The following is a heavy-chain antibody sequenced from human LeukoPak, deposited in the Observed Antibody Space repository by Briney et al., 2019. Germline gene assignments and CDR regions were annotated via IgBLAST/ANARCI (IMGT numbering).Heavy chain of an antibody. CDR3: ARDKGELLFDY. Sequence: EASVKVSCKASGGTFSSYAISWVRQAPGQGLEWMGGIIPIFGTANYAQKFQGRVTITTDESTSTAYMELSSLRSEDTAVYYCARDKGELLFDYWGQGTLVTVSS. CDR1: GGTFSSYA. CDR2: IIPIFGTA. J-gene: IGHJ4*02. D-gene: IGHD1-26*01. V-gene: IGHV1-69*05.